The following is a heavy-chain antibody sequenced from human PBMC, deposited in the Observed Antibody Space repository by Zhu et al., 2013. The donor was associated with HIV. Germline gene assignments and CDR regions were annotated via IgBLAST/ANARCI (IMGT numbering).Heavy chain of an antibody. V-gene: IGHV1-69*01. CDR3: ARGGEYADFWSGYYTKSPRTYYYYGMDV. D-gene: IGHD3-3*01. J-gene: IGHJ6*02. Sequence: QVQLVQSGAEVKKPGSSVKVSCKASGGTFSSYAISWVRQAPGQGLEWMGGIIPIFGTANYAQKFQGRVTITADESTSTAYMELSSLRSEDTAVYYCARGGEYADFWSGYYTKSPRTYYYYGMDVWGQGTTVTVSS. CDR1: GGTFSSYA. CDR2: IIPIFGTA.